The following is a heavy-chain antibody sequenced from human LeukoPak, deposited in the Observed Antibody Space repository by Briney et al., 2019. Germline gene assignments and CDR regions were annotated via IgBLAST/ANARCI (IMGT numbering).Heavy chain of an antibody. CDR3: ARDPGGNSGNYGMDV. Sequence: GASVKVSCKASGYTFTGYYMHWVRQAPGQGLEWMGWINPNSGGTNYAQKFQGRVTMTRDTSISTAYMELSSLRSEDTAVYYCARDPGGNSGNYGMDVWGQGTTVTVSS. CDR2: INPNSGGT. J-gene: IGHJ6*02. D-gene: IGHD4-23*01. V-gene: IGHV1-2*02. CDR1: GYTFTGYY.